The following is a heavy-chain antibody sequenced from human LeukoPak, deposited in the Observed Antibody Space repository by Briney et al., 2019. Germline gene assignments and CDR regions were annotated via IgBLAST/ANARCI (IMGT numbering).Heavy chain of an antibody. CDR3: VRHTSGSSEFDS. D-gene: IGHD1-26*01. V-gene: IGHV4-39*01. CDR2: MYYSGST. J-gene: IGHJ4*02. Sequence: SETLSLTCTVSGASISSSAYYWDWIRQPPGKGLEWIGNMYYSGSTSYNPSLKSRVSISVDTSKNQFSLNLSSVTAADTAVYYCVRHTSGSSEFDSWGQGTLVTVSS. CDR1: GASISSSAYY.